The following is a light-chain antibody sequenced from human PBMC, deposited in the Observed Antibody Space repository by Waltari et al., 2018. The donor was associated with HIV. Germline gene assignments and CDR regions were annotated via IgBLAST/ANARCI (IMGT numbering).Light chain of an antibody. J-gene: IGKJ3*01. V-gene: IGKV1-12*01. CDR3: QQGNSFPLT. CDR2: SAS. Sequence: DVQMTQSPSYVSASVGDSVTITCRASQGIGRYLAWYQQRPGTAPKLLISSASTLESGVPSRFSGSGSGTDFTLTISSLQPEDFTTYYCQQGNSFPLTFGPGTKVDIK. CDR1: QGIGRY.